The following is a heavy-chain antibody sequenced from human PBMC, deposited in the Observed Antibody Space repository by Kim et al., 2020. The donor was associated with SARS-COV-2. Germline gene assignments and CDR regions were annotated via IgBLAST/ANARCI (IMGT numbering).Heavy chain of an antibody. Sequence: GGSLRLSCAASGFTFSSYAMSWVRQAPGKGLEWVSAISGSGGSTYYADSVKGRFTISRDNSKNTLYLQMNSLRAEDTAVYYCAKDEGGYDPYYYYYGMDVWGQGTTVTVSS. J-gene: IGHJ6*02. CDR1: GFTFSSYA. CDR3: AKDEGGYDPYYYYYGMDV. CDR2: ISGSGGST. V-gene: IGHV3-23*01. D-gene: IGHD5-12*01.